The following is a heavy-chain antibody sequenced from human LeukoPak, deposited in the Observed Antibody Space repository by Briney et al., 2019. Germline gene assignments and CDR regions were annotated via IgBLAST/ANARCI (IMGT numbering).Heavy chain of an antibody. D-gene: IGHD3-22*01. CDR2: TSSNLNVK. CDR3: ARTITMTPTFDY. J-gene: IGHJ4*02. CDR1: GFTFRNYV. Sequence: GGSLRLSCAASGFTFRNYVIHWVRQAPGKGLEWVAVTSSNLNVKLYADSVKGRFTISRDNSRSTLYLQMNSLRPEDTAVYYCARTITMTPTFDYWGQGTLVTVSS. V-gene: IGHV3-30-3*01.